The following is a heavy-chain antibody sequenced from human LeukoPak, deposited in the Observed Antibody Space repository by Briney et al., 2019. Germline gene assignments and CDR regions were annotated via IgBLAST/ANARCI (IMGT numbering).Heavy chain of an antibody. CDR2: ISYDGSNK. J-gene: IGHJ6*02. V-gene: IGHV3-30-3*01. CDR1: GFTFSSYA. Sequence: GGSLRLSCAASGFTFSSYAMHWVRQAPGKGLEWVAVISYDGSNKYYADSVKGRFTISRDNAKNSLYLQMNSLRAEDTAVYYCASGPGSSWLYYYYYGMDVWGQGTTVTVSS. CDR3: ASGPGSSWLYYYYYGMDV. D-gene: IGHD6-13*01.